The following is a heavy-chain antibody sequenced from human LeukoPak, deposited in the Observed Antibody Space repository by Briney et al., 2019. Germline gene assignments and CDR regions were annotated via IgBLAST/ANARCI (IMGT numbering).Heavy chain of an antibody. J-gene: IGHJ4*02. CDR1: GFSISTIYYN. D-gene: IGHD3-22*01. V-gene: IGHV4-39*02. CDR2: VSYTGKT. Sequence: PSETLSLTCTVSGFSISTIYYNWGWIRQPPGMGLEWIGTVSYTGKTYSSPSLKSLLTISVDTSKTHFSLKLSSVTAADTAVYYCARGKAYHYYDSSGYYYDYWGQGTLVTVSS. CDR3: ARGKAYHYYDSSGYYYDY.